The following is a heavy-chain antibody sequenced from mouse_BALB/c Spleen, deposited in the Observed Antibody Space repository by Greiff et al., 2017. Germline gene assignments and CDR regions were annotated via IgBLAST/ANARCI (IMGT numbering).Heavy chain of an antibody. V-gene: IGHV5-6-5*01. CDR2: ISSGGST. J-gene: IGHJ2*01. D-gene: IGHD1-1*01. Sequence: EVQLVESGGGLVKPGGSLKLSCAASGFTFSSYAMSWVRQTPEKRLEWVASISSGGSTYYPDSVKGRFTISRDNARNILYLQMSSLRSEDTAMYYCARGNGGFDYWGQGTTLTVSS. CDR1: GFTFSSYA. CDR3: ARGNGGFDY.